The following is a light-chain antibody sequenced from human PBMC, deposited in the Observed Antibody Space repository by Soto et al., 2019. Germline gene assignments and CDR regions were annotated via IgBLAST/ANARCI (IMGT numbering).Light chain of an antibody. V-gene: IGLV2-8*01. CDR2: EVS. CDR1: SSDIGASNY. CDR3: SSSAGTNKMV. J-gene: IGLJ2*01. Sequence: QSALTQPPSASGSPGQSVTISCTGTSSDIGASNYVSWYRQHPGKAPKLMISEVSKRPSGVPDRFSGSKSGNTASLSVSGLQAEDEADYYCSSSAGTNKMVFGGGTKDRP.